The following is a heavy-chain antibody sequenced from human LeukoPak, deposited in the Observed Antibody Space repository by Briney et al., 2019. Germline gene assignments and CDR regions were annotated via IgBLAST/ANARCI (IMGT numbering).Heavy chain of an antibody. CDR3: ARAMDMDTAMVFDY. V-gene: IGHV4-39*07. CDR2: IYYSGST. Sequence: PSETLSLTCTVSGGSISSSSYYWGWIRQPPGKGLEWIGSIYYSGSTYYNPSLKSRVTISVDKSKNQFSLKLSSVTAADTAVYYCARAMDMDTAMVFDYWGQGTLVTVSS. D-gene: IGHD5-18*01. J-gene: IGHJ4*02. CDR1: GGSISSSSYY.